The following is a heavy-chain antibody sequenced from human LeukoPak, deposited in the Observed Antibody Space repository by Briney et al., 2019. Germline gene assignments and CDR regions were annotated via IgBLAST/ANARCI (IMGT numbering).Heavy chain of an antibody. D-gene: IGHD6-13*01. V-gene: IGHV4-4*09. CDR3: ARRAIIAAAGTDAFDI. Sequence: SETLSLTCTVSGGSTSSYYWSWIRQPPGKGLEWIGYIYTSGSTNYNPSLKSRVTISVDTSKNQFSLKLSSVTAADTAVYYCARRAIIAAAGTDAFDIWGQGTMVTVSS. CDR2: IYTSGST. CDR1: GGSTSSYY. J-gene: IGHJ3*02.